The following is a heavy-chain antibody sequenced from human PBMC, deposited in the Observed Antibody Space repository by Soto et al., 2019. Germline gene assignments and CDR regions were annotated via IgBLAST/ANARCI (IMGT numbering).Heavy chain of an antibody. V-gene: IGHV3-23*01. D-gene: IGHD3-9*01. CDR1: GFTFSSYA. Sequence: PGGSLRLSCAASGFTFSSYAMSWVRQAPGKGLEWVSAISGSGGSTYYADSVKGRFTISRDNSKNTLYLQMNSLRAEDTAVYYCAKAPHFDILTGYYNAYYFDYWGQGTLVTVSS. CDR3: AKAPHFDILTGYYNAYYFDY. J-gene: IGHJ4*02. CDR2: ISGSGGST.